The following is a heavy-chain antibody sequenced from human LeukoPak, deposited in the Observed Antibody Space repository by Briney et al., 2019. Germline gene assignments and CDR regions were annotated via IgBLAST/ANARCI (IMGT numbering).Heavy chain of an antibody. CDR3: AREGCSTTSCEFDY. V-gene: IGHV3-20*04. J-gene: IGHJ4*02. D-gene: IGHD2-2*01. CDR1: GFTFSSYA. CDR2: INWNGGSI. Sequence: GGSLRLSCAAPGFTFSSYAMSWVRQAPGKGLEWVSGINWNGGSIGHADSEKGRFTISRDNAKNSLYLQMNSLRAEDTALYYCAREGCSTTSCEFDYWGQGTLVTVSS.